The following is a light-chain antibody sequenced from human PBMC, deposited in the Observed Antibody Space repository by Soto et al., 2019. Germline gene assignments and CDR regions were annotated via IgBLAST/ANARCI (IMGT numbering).Light chain of an antibody. CDR2: EVN. Sequence: QSALTQPASVSGSPGQSITISCTGSSSDIGGYNYVSWYQQYPGKAPKLIIYEVNNRPSGISNRFSASKSGNTASLTTSRLQAEDETDYYCSSYTNSDTWVFGGGTKLTVL. J-gene: IGLJ3*02. CDR3: SSYTNSDTWV. CDR1: SSDIGGYNY. V-gene: IGLV2-14*01.